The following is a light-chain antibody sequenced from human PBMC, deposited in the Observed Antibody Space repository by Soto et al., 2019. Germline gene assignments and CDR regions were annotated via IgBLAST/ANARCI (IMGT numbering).Light chain of an antibody. J-gene: IGKJ1*01. CDR1: QSVSSH. CDR3: QQYNNWPGWT. CDR2: GAS. Sequence: EIVVTQSPATLSVSPGERATLSCRTSQSVSSHLAWYQQKPGQAPRLLIHGASTRATGIPARFSGSGSGTEFTLTISGLQAEDFAVYHCQQYNNWPGWTFGQGTKVDIK. V-gene: IGKV3-15*01.